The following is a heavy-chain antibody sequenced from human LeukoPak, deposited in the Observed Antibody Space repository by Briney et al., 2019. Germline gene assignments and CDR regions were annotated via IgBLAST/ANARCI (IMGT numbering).Heavy chain of an antibody. CDR2: SIPIFGTA. CDR1: GYTFTKYE. Sequence: GASVKVSCKGSGYTFTKYEINWVRQATGQGLEWMGGSIPIFGTAHFAQKFQGRVRITADESTSTAYMELSSLRSEDTAVYYCARAGGYCSGGSCYRNYYYYYYMDVWGKGTTVTVSS. D-gene: IGHD2-15*01. CDR3: ARAGGYCSGGSCYRNYYYYYYMDV. J-gene: IGHJ6*03. V-gene: IGHV1-69*13.